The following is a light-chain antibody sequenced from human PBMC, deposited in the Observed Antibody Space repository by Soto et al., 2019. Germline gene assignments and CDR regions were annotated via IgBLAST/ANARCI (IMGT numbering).Light chain of an antibody. CDR3: QQLTSYPPWT. CDR2: AAS. Sequence: DLQLTQSPSFLSASVGDRVTITCRASQGISSSLAWYQQKPGKAPKLLIYAASTLQSGVPSRFSGSGSGTEFTLTISSLQPEDFATYYCQQLTSYPPWTFGQGTKVEIK. CDR1: QGISSS. V-gene: IGKV1-9*01. J-gene: IGKJ1*01.